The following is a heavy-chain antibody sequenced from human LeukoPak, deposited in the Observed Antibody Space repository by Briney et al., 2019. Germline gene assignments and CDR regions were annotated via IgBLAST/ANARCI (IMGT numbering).Heavy chain of an antibody. CDR3: ARGYCSGGSCYRVAFDI. V-gene: IGHV5-51*01. CDR2: IYPGDSET. D-gene: IGHD2-15*01. CDR1: GYSFTSYW. J-gene: IGHJ3*02. Sequence: LGESLKISCKGSGYSFTSYWIGWVRQMPGKGLEWMGIIYPGDSETRYSPSFQGQVTISADKSISTAYLQWSSLKASDTAMYYCARGYCSGGSCYRVAFDIWGQGTMVTVSS.